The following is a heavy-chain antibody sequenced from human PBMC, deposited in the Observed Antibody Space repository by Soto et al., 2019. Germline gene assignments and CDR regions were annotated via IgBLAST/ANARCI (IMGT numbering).Heavy chain of an antibody. D-gene: IGHD2-15*01. CDR3: ATSFYCSGGSCYSSYGMDV. CDR2: IYPGDSDT. CDR1: GYSFTSYC. J-gene: IGHJ6*02. Sequence: GESLKISCKGSGYSFTSYCIGWVRQMPGKGLEWMGIIYPGDSDTRYSPSFQGQVTISADKSISTAYLQWSSLKASDTAMYYCATSFYCSGGSCYSSYGMDVWGQGTTVTVSS. V-gene: IGHV5-51*01.